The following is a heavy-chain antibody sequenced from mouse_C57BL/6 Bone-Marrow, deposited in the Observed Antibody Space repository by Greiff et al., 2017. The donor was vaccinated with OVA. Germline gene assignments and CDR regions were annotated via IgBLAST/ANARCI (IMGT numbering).Heavy chain of an antibody. CDR2: INPSSGYT. V-gene: IGHV1-7*01. Sequence: QVQLQQSGAELAKPGASVKLSCKASGYTFTSYWMHWVNQRPGQGLEWIGYINPSSGYTKYNQKFKDKATLTADKSSSTAYMQLSSLTYEDAAVYYCVITTVVSDYWGQGTTLTVSS. CDR1: GYTFTSYW. J-gene: IGHJ2*01. D-gene: IGHD1-1*01. CDR3: VITTVVSDY.